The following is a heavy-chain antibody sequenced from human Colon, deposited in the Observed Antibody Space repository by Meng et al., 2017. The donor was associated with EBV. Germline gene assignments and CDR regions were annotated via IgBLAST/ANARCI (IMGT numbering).Heavy chain of an antibody. J-gene: IGHJ5*02. V-gene: IGHV7-4-1*02. CDR3: ARGGNFDP. CDR1: GYTFSTYT. D-gene: IGHD2/OR15-2a*01. CDR2: ISTTTGNP. Sequence: QVELVQSWSELKKPWASVKVSCKASGYTFSTYTINWVRQAHGRGLEWMGWISTTTGNPTYTQGFTGRFVFSLDTSVSTAYLQISSLKAEDTAVYYCARGGNFDPWGQGTLVTVSS.